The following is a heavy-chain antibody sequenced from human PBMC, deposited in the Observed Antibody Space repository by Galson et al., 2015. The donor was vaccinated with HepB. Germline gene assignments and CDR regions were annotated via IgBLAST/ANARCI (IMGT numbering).Heavy chain of an antibody. Sequence: SLRLSCAASGFTSISYAMTWVRQAPGKGLEWVSGTSGSGGITYYVDSLKGRFTISRDNSKNTLYLQMNSLRAEDTAVYYCAKDRGYDTNYYGMDVWGQGTTVTVSS. CDR2: TSGSGGIT. D-gene: IGHD3-10*01. J-gene: IGHJ6*02. CDR1: GFTSISYA. V-gene: IGHV3-23*01. CDR3: AKDRGYDTNYYGMDV.